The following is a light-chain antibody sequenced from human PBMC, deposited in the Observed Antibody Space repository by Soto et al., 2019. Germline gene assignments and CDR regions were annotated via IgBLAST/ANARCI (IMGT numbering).Light chain of an antibody. Sequence: QSVLTQPPSVSGAPGQRVTISCTGNSSNIGAGYDVHWYQQLPGTAPKLLIYGNSNRPSGVPDRFSGSKPGTSASLAITGLQAEDEADYYCQSYDSSLSGNVVFGGGTKLTVL. CDR1: SSNIGAGYD. J-gene: IGLJ2*01. V-gene: IGLV1-40*01. CDR2: GNS. CDR3: QSYDSSLSGNVV.